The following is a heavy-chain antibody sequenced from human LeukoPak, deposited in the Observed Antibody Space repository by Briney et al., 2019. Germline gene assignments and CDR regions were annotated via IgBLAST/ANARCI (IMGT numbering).Heavy chain of an antibody. CDR3: AREGPSAPTGGVDY. J-gene: IGHJ4*02. CDR1: GFTVSSNY. V-gene: IGHV3-66*02. CDR2: IYSGGST. Sequence: PGGSLRLSCAASGFTVSSNYMSWVRQAPGKGLEWVSVIYSGGSTYYADSVKGRFTISRDNSKNTLYLQVNSLRAEDTAVYYCAREGPSAPTGGVDYWGQGTLVTVSS. D-gene: IGHD1-14*01.